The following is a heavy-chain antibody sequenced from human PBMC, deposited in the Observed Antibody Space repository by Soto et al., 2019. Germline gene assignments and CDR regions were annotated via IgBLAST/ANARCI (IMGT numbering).Heavy chain of an antibody. D-gene: IGHD6-13*01. CDR1: GFTFSSYG. Sequence: QVQLVESGGGVVQPGRSLRLSCAASGFTFSSYGMHWVRQAPGKGLEWVAVIWYDGSNKYYADSVKGRFTISRDNSKNTLYLQMNSLRAEDTAVYYCLAAAGTGPFDYWGQGTLVTVSS. CDR2: IWYDGSNK. J-gene: IGHJ4*02. CDR3: LAAAGTGPFDY. V-gene: IGHV3-33*01.